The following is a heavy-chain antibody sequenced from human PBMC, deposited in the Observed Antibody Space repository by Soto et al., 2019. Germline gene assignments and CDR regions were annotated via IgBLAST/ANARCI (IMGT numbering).Heavy chain of an antibody. V-gene: IGHV3-73*01. Sequence: EVQLVESGGGLVQPGESLKLSCAVSGFTFSGSAMHWVRQASGKGLEWVGRIRSKANNYATAYAASVKGRFTISRDDSKNTAYLQMSSLESEDTAVYYCTRGYGDYVRDYWGQGTLVTVSS. J-gene: IGHJ4*02. CDR1: GFTFSGSA. CDR3: TRGYGDYVRDY. D-gene: IGHD4-17*01. CDR2: IRSKANNYAT.